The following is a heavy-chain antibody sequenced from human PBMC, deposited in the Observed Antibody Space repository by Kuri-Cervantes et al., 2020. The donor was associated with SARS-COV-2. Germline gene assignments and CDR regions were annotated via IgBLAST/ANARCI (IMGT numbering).Heavy chain of an antibody. CDR3: AKDLRLLWFGELLY. CDR1: GFTFSSYG. J-gene: IGHJ4*02. V-gene: IGHV3-30*18. Sequence: GGSLRLSCAASGFTFSSYGMHWVRQAPGKGLEWVAVISYDGSNKYYADSVKGRFTISRDNSKNTQYLQMNSLRAEDTAVYYCAKDLRLLWFGELLYWGQGTLVTVSS. D-gene: IGHD3-10*01. CDR2: ISYDGSNK.